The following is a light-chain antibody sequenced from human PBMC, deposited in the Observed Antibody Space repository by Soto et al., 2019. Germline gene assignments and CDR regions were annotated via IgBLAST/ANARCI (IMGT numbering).Light chain of an antibody. CDR3: QSYDSSLSVVL. CDR1: TSNIGANYD. J-gene: IGLJ2*01. CDR2: SNY. Sequence: QSVLTQPPSVSGAPGQRVTISCTGSTSNIGANYDVHWYQQLPGTAPKHLIYSNYNRPSGVPDRFSGSKSGTSASLAITGLQAEDEADYYCQSYDSSLSVVLFGGGTKLTVL. V-gene: IGLV1-40*01.